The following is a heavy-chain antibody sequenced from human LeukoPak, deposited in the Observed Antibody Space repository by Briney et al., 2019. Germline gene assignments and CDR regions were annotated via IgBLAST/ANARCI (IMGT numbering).Heavy chain of an antibody. CDR2: IKQDGSEK. CDR3: ARGPPDSGSYTAMIYYYYMDV. J-gene: IGHJ6*03. Sequence: GSLRLSCAASGFTFSSYWMSWVRQAPGKGLEWVANIKQDGSEKYYVDSVKGRFTISRDNAKNSLYLQMNSLRAEDTAVYYCARGPPDSGSYTAMIYYYYMDVWGKGTTVTVSS. V-gene: IGHV3-7*01. D-gene: IGHD1-26*01. CDR1: GFTFSSYW.